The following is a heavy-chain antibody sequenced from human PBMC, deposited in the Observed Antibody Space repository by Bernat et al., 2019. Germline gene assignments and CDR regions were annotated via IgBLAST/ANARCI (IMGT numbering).Heavy chain of an antibody. CDR3: AKVRQPTVAATDYGMEV. D-gene: IGHD4-23*01. J-gene: IGHJ6*02. Sequence: QVQLVESGGGVVQPGRSLRLSCAASGFTFSSYGMHWVRQAPGKGLEWVAVISYDGSNKYYSESVKGRFTISRDNSTNTRYLQMNRLRPEDTAVYDAAKVRQPTVAATDYGMEVWGRGTPLTVSS. CDR2: ISYDGSNK. V-gene: IGHV3-30*18. CDR1: GFTFSSYG.